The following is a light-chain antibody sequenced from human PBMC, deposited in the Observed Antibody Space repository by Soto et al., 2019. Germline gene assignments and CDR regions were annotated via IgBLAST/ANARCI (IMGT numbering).Light chain of an antibody. J-gene: IGLJ2*01. CDR2: DDS. CDR3: QVWDSSSDHVV. Sequence: SYVLTQPPSVSVAPGQTARITCGGNNSGTKSVHWYQQKPGQAPVLVVYDDSDRPSGIPERSSGSNSGNTATLTISRVEAGDEADYYCQVWDSSSDHVVFGGGTKVTVL. V-gene: IGLV3-21*02. CDR1: NSGTKS.